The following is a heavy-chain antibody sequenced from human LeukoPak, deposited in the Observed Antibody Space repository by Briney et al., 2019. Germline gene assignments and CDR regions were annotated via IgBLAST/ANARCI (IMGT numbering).Heavy chain of an antibody. Sequence: GGSLRLSCAPSGFTFSSFAMSWVRQAPGKGLEWVSSISSSSSYIYYADSVKGRFTISRDNAKNSLYLQMNSLRAEDTAVYYCARGIYSSSPANPYGMGVWGQGTTVTVSS. V-gene: IGHV3-21*01. J-gene: IGHJ6*02. D-gene: IGHD6-13*01. CDR2: ISSSSSYI. CDR1: GFTFSSFA. CDR3: ARGIYSSSPANPYGMGV.